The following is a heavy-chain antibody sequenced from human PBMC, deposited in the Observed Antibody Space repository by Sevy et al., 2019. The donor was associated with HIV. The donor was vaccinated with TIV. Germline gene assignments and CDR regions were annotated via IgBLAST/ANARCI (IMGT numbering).Heavy chain of an antibody. D-gene: IGHD6-6*01. CDR3: ARERGGGAARRYNWFDP. CDR1: GYTFTGYY. CDR2: INPNSGGT. V-gene: IGHV1-2*02. Sequence: ASVKVSCKASGYTFTGYYMHWVRQAPGQGLEWMGWINPNSGGTNYAQKFQGRVTMTRDTSISTASMELSRLRSDDTAVYYCARERGGGAARRYNWFDPWGQGTLVTVSS. J-gene: IGHJ5*02.